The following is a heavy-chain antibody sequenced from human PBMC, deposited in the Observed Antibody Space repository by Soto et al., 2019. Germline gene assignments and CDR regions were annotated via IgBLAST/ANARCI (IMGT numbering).Heavy chain of an antibody. V-gene: IGHV1-69*02. CDR1: GGTFSSYT. D-gene: IGHD2-15*01. CDR2: IIPILGIA. Sequence: ASVKVSCKASGGTFSSYTISWVRQAPGQGLEWMGRIIPILGIANYAQKFQGRVTITADKSTSTAYMELSSLRSEDTAVYYCARHTRYLGYCSGGSCFPPDDYWGQGTLVTVSS. J-gene: IGHJ4*02. CDR3: ARHTRYLGYCSGGSCFPPDDY.